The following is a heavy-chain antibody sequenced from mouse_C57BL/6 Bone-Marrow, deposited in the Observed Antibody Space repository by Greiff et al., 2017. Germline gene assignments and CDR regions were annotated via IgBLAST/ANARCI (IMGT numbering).Heavy chain of an antibody. V-gene: IGHV1-19*01. CDR2: INPYNGGT. J-gene: IGHJ4*01. CDR1: GYTFTDYY. D-gene: IGHD2-1*01. CDR3: ARRDYGNYPYAMDY. Sequence: EVQLQQSGPVLVKPGASVKMSCKASGYTFTDYYMNWVKQSHGKSLEWIGVINPYNGGTSYNQKFKGKATLTVDKSSSTAYMELNSLTSEDSAVYYCARRDYGNYPYAMDYWGQGTSVTVSS.